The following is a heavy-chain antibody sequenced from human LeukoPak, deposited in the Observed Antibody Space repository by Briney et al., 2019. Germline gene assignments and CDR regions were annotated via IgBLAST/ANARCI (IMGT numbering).Heavy chain of an antibody. D-gene: IGHD3-22*01. Sequence: PRASVKVSCKASGYTFNSYGFSWVRQVPGQGLEWVGWISNYNGDTRYAQKFQGRVTMTTDTSTRTSNMELRNLGSDDTAVYYCARALYSDSSGYYPGLDHWGQGTLVTVSS. CDR1: GYTFNSYG. CDR2: ISNYNGDT. J-gene: IGHJ4*02. CDR3: ARALYSDSSGYYPGLDH. V-gene: IGHV1-18*01.